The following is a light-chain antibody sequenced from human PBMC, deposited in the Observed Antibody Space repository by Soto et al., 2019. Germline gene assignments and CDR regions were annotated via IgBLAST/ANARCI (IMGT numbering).Light chain of an antibody. CDR3: QNYNSYSEA. Sequence: DLQMTQSPSTLSGSLGDSVTITCRASQTISSWLAWYQQKPGKAPKLLIYKASTLKSGVPSRLSGSGSGTELTLTISRLQPDDFATYYCQNYNSYSEACGQGTKVDIK. CDR2: KAS. V-gene: IGKV1-5*03. J-gene: IGKJ1*01. CDR1: QTISSW.